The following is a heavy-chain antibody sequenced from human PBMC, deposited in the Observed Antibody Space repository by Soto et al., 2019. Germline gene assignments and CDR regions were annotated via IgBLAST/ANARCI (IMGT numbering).Heavy chain of an antibody. V-gene: IGHV4-38-2*01. Sequence: SETLSLTCGVSGYSIRSGYYWGWIRQPPGKGLEWIGSIYQSGTTYYNASLKSRITISVDTSKNQFSLTLSSVTAAETAVCYCARGSGDYYYGMDVWAQGTTVTVSS. CDR2: IYQSGTT. CDR1: GYSIRSGYY. D-gene: IGHD6-25*01. CDR3: ARGSGDYYYGMDV. J-gene: IGHJ6*02.